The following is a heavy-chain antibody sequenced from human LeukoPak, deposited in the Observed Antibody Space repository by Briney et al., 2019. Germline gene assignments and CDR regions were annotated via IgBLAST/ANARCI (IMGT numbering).Heavy chain of an antibody. Sequence: RGSLRLSCAASGFTFSSYAMSWVRQAPGKGLEWVSAISGSGGSTYYADSVKGRFTISRDNSKNTLYLQMNSLRAEDTAVYYCAKDIWSRVVWGSLSSKRYYYYYGMDVWGQGTTVTVSS. CDR1: GFTFSSYA. V-gene: IGHV3-23*01. CDR2: ISGSGGST. CDR3: AKDIWSRVVWGSLSSKRYYYYYGMDV. D-gene: IGHD3-16*01. J-gene: IGHJ6*02.